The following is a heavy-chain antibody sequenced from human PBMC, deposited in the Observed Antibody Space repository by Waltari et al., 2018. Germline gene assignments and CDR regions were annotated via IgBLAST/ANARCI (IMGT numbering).Heavy chain of an antibody. D-gene: IGHD1-20*01. CDR2: ISISDAT. J-gene: IGHJ5*02. V-gene: IGHV3-23*01. CDR3: AKPFYNWDDPLVS. Sequence: EVQLLESGGELVQAGGSLRLSCGVSGFTFHTYAINWVRRAPGTGWQWGAAISISDATFHADSVKGRFTISRDTSKDTVYLQMNSLSPDDTAVYYCAKPFYNWDDPLVSWGQGTLVTVSS. CDR1: GFTFHTYA.